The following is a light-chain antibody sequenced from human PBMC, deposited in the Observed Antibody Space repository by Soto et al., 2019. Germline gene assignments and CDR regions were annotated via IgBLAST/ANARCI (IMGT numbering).Light chain of an antibody. V-gene: IGLV2-14*01. CDR1: SSDVGAYNY. Sequence: QSVLTQPASVSGSPGQSNTISCTGTSSDVGAYNYVSWYQQHPGKAPKLMIYEVTNRPSGVSNRFSGSKSGNTAYLTISGLQADDEADYSCCSYTNNNTPWVFGTGTKVTVL. J-gene: IGLJ1*01. CDR2: EVT. CDR3: CSYTNNNTPWV.